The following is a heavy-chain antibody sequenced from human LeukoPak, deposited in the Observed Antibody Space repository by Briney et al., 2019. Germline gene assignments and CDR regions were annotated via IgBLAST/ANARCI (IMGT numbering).Heavy chain of an antibody. D-gene: IGHD6-6*01. Sequence: ASVKVSCKASGGTFSSYAISWVRQAPGQGLEWMGWISAYNGNTNYAQKLQGRVTMTTDTSTSTAYMELRSLRSDDTAVYYCATYSSSTPDFDYWGQGTLVTVSS. V-gene: IGHV1-18*01. CDR1: GGTFSSYA. CDR2: ISAYNGNT. J-gene: IGHJ4*02. CDR3: ATYSSSTPDFDY.